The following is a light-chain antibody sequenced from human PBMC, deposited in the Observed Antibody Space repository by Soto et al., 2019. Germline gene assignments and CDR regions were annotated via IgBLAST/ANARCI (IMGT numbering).Light chain of an antibody. CDR3: QQRSNGGAIN. CDR1: ERLSSVY. V-gene: IGKV3-11*01. CDR2: DAS. Sequence: EIVMTQSPATLPVSPGERAALSCRASERLSSVYLAWYQQRPGQPPRLLIYDASNRATGIPARFSGSGSGTDFTLTISSLEPEDFAVYYCQQRSNGGAINCGQGTRRGL. J-gene: IGKJ5*01.